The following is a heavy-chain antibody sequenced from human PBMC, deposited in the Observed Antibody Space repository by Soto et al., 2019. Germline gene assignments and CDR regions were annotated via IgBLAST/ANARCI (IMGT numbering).Heavy chain of an antibody. CDR3: ARGEGDYYFDY. Sequence: QLQLQESGPGLVKPSETLSLTCTVSGGSISSSSYYWGWIRQPPGKGLEWIGSIYYSGSTYYNQSLQSRVTISVDTSKNQFYLKLSSVTAADTAVYYCARGEGDYYFDYWGQGTLVTVSS. CDR1: GGSISSSSYY. D-gene: IGHD2-21*02. J-gene: IGHJ4*02. V-gene: IGHV4-39*01. CDR2: IYYSGST.